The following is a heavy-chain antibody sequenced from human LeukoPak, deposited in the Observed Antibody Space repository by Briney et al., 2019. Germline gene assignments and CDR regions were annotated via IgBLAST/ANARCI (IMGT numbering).Heavy chain of an antibody. Sequence: GGSLRLSCAASGFTFSSYAMHWVRQAPGKGLEWVAVISYDGSNKYYADSVKVRFIISRDNSKNTLYLQMNSLRAEDTAVYYCARDGRTVVAATVGAFDIWGQGTMVTVSS. V-gene: IGHV3-30-3*01. D-gene: IGHD2-15*01. J-gene: IGHJ3*02. CDR3: ARDGRTVVAATVGAFDI. CDR1: GFTFSSYA. CDR2: ISYDGSNK.